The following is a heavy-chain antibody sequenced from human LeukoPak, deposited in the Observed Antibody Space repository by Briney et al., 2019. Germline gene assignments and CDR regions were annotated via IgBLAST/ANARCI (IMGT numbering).Heavy chain of an antibody. V-gene: IGHV3-23*01. CDR1: GFTFSSYA. J-gene: IGHJ4*02. Sequence: GGSLRLSCAASGFTFSSYAMSWVRRAPGKGLEWVSAISGSGGSTYYADSVKGRFTISRDNSKNTLYLQMNSLRAEDTAVYYCAKALIVVVTSFDYWGQGTLVTVSS. CDR3: AKALIVVVTSFDY. CDR2: ISGSGGST. D-gene: IGHD3-22*01.